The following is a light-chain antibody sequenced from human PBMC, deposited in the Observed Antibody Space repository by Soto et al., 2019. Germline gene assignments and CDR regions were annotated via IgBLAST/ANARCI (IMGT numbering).Light chain of an antibody. V-gene: IGKV3-15*01. CDR2: DAS. J-gene: IGKJ2*01. CDR3: QHHNNWPPVYT. Sequence: EVVMTQSPATLSVSPGEGATLSCRASQNIRNYLNWYQRKPGQAPRLLIYDASTRATGIPVRFSGSGSGTEFTLTISSLQSEDFAVYYCQHHNNWPPVYTFGQGTKLEIK. CDR1: QNIRNY.